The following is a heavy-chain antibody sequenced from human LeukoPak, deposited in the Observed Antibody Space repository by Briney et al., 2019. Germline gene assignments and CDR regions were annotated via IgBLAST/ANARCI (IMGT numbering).Heavy chain of an antibody. CDR2: IYYSGST. J-gene: IGHJ1*01. D-gene: IGHD2-2*01. Sequence: SETLSLTCTVSGGSISSSSYYWGWIRQPPGKGLEWIGSIYYSGSTYYNPSLKSRVTISVDTSKNQFSLKLSSVTAADTAVYYRAGVYCSSASCPLQHWGQGTLVTVSS. CDR3: AGVYCSSASCPLQH. V-gene: IGHV4-39*01. CDR1: GGSISSSSYY.